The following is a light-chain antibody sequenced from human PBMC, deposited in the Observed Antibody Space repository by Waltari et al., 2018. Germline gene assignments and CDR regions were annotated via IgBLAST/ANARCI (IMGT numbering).Light chain of an antibody. Sequence: QSALTQPPSVSGSPVQSVTIPCPGTNPHVCYFTPFTWYQKAPGPAPKLLIFEVTNRPSGVPDRFSGSKSGNTASLTISGLQADDETDYYCMSYTTSDTWVFGGGTKVTVL. V-gene: IGLV2-18*02. CDR3: MSYTTSDTWV. CDR2: EVT. CDR1: NPHVCYFTP. J-gene: IGLJ3*02.